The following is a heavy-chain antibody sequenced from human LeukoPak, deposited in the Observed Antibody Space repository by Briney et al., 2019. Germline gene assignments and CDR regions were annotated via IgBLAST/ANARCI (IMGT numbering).Heavy chain of an antibody. Sequence: PSETLSLTCTVSGSSISSYYWSWIRQPPGKGLEWIGYIYYSGSTNNNPSLKSRVTISVDTSKNQFSLKLSSVTAADTAVYHCARGTIVGPVPFEYWGQGPLVTVSS. J-gene: IGHJ4*01. CDR2: IYYSGST. V-gene: IGHV4-59*01. CDR3: ARGTIVGPVPFEY. CDR1: GSSISSYY. D-gene: IGHD1-26*01.